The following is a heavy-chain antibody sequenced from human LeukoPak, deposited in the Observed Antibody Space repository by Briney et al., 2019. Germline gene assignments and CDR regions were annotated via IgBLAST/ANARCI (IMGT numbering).Heavy chain of an antibody. Sequence: GGSLRLSCAASGFTFGPYTMNWVRQAPGKGLEWVSYISSSSDTIYYADSVKGRFTISRDNAKNSLYLQMNSLRAEDTAVYYCARELPFDYWGQGTLVTVSS. CDR1: GFTFGPYT. V-gene: IGHV3-48*04. CDR2: ISSSSDTI. J-gene: IGHJ4*02. D-gene: IGHD2-15*01. CDR3: ARELPFDY.